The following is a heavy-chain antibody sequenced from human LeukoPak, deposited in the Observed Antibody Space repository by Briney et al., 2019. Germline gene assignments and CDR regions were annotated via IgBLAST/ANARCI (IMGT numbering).Heavy chain of an antibody. D-gene: IGHD3-10*01. V-gene: IGHV4-61*01. Sequence: SETLSLTCTVAGGAVSSGNYYWSWIRQPPGKGLEWIGYIYNSGITNYNPSLKSRVTISVDTSKNQFSLKLSSVTAADTAVYYCARRASGSGSYYWGQGTLVTVSS. CDR3: ARRASGSGSYY. J-gene: IGHJ4*02. CDR1: GGAVSSGNYY. CDR2: IYNSGIT.